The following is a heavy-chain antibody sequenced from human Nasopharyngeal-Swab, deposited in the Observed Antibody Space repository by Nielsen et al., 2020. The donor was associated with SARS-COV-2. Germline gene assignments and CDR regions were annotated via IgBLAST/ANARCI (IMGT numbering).Heavy chain of an antibody. CDR2: IKSKTDGGTT. D-gene: IGHD6-13*01. J-gene: IGHJ6*02. CDR3: TTDVDSSSWHYYYYGMDV. V-gene: IGHV3-15*01. Sequence: VRQALGKGLECVGRIKSKTDGGTTDYAAPVKGRFTISRDDSKNTLYLQMNSLKTEDTAVYYCTTDVDSSSWHYYYYGMDVWGQGTTVTVSS.